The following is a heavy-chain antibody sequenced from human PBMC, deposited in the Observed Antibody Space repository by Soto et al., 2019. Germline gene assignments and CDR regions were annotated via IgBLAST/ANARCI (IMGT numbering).Heavy chain of an antibody. CDR3: ARKEGFNWNYAWFDP. J-gene: IGHJ5*02. Sequence: PGGSLRRSCAASGFTFSSYDMTCVRQAPWRGLEWFSGISYRGGSTNYADSVKGRFTTSRDNSKNTLNMQMNSLRAEDTATYYCARKEGFNWNYAWFDPWGKGKLVTVSS. V-gene: IGHV3-23*01. CDR2: ISYRGGST. CDR1: GFTFSSYD. D-gene: IGHD1-7*01.